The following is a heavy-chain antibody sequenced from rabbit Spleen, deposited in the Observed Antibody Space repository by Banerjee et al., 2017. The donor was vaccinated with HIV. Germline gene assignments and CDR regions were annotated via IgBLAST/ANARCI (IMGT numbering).Heavy chain of an antibody. D-gene: IGHD8-1*01. CDR1: GFSFSSSDY. Sequence: QSLEESGGGLVQPEGSLALTCKASGFSFSSSDYICWVRQAPGKGLEWIVCIDTTSSGFTYFASWAKGRFTISKTSSTTVTLQMTSLTAADTATYFCARDTGSSFSSYGMDLWGPGTLVTVS. CDR2: IDTTSSGFT. J-gene: IGHJ6*01. CDR3: ARDTGSSFSSYGMDL. V-gene: IGHV1S40*01.